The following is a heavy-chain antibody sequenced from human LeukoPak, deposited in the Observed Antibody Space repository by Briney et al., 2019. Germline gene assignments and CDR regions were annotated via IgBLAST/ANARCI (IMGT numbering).Heavy chain of an antibody. D-gene: IGHD4-23*01. CDR2: IYHSGST. CDR3: ARPVDYYYYYMDV. V-gene: IGHV4-38-2*01. CDR1: GYSISSGYY. J-gene: IGHJ6*03. Sequence: SETLPLTCAVSGYSISSGYYWGWIRQPPGKGLEWIGSIYHSGSTYYNPSLKSRVTISVDTSKNQFSLKLSSVTAADTAVYYCARPVDYYYYYMDVWGKGTTVTVSS.